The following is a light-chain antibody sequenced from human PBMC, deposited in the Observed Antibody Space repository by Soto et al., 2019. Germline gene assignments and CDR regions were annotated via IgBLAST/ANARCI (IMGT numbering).Light chain of an antibody. CDR1: SSDVGTYDL. J-gene: IGLJ3*02. CDR3: CSFAGSNSWV. Sequence: QSALTQPASVSGSPGQSITISCTGSSSDVGTYDLVSWYQHHPGAAPKLMIYEATRRPSGISNRFSGSKFGNTASLTISGLQAEDEADYYCCSFAGSNSWVFGGGTKVTVL. V-gene: IGLV2-23*01. CDR2: EAT.